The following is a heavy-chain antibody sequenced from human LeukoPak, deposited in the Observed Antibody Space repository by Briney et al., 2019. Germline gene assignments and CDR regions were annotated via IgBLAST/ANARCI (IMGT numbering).Heavy chain of an antibody. V-gene: IGHV1-46*01. CDR3: ARDRPYYTYFDY. Sequence: ASVKVSCKASGYTFTSYYIHWVRQASGQGLEWMGMINPSGGTTSYAQKFQGRVTMTRDTSTSTVYMELSSLRSEDTAVHYCARDRPYYTYFDYWGQGTLVTVSS. CDR1: GYTFTSYY. CDR2: INPSGGTT. J-gene: IGHJ4*02. D-gene: IGHD3-3*01.